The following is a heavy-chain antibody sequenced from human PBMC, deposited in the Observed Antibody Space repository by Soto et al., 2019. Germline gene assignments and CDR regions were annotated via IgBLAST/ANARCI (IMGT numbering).Heavy chain of an antibody. Sequence: SETLSLTCVISGDSVSSNLASWSWIRQSPSRGLEWLGRTYYRSKWYSYYALSVKSRITINPDTSRNSVFLHLNSLRAEDTAGYYCARDNDGAQFASSYNDLWGQGTLVTVSS. J-gene: IGHJ5*02. CDR3: ARDNDGAQFASSYNDL. CDR1: GDSVSSNLAS. CDR2: TYYRSKWYS. D-gene: IGHD6-6*01. V-gene: IGHV6-1*01.